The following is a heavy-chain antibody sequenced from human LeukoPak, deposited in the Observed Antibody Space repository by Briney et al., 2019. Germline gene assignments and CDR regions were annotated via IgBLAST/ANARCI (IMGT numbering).Heavy chain of an antibody. CDR2: IYSGGST. CDR1: GFTFSSNY. V-gene: IGHV3-66*01. J-gene: IGHJ4*02. Sequence: GGSLRLSCAASGFTFSSNYMSWVRQAPGKGLEWVSVIYSGGSTYYADSVKGRFTISRDNSKNTLYLQMNSLRAEDTAVYYCAHLVAGTYFDYWGQGTLVTVSS. CDR3: AHLVAGTYFDY. D-gene: IGHD6-19*01.